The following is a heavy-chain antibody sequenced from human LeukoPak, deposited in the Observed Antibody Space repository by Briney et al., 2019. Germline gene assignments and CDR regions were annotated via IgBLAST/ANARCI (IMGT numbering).Heavy chain of an antibody. J-gene: IGHJ4*02. D-gene: IGHD1-26*01. CDR2: IYPGDSGT. CDR3: ARHVTYGGSYNLDY. Sequence: GESLKISCNVSGYSFSSYWIGWVRQMPGKGLEWMGIIYPGDSGTTYSPSFQGLVTISADRSISAAYLQWSSLKASDTAMYYCARHVTYGGSYNLDYWGQGTLVTVSS. CDR1: GYSFSSYW. V-gene: IGHV5-51*01.